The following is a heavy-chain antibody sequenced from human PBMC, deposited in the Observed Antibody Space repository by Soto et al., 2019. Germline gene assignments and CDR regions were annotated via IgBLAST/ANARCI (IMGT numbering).Heavy chain of an antibody. J-gene: IGHJ4*02. CDR2: INPSGGST. Sequence: GASVKVSCEACGYTFTSYYMHWVRQAPGQGLEWMGIINPSGGSTSYAQKFQGRVTMTRDTSTSTVYMELSSLRSEDTAVYYCARDHVRKRGLQQLANYYFDYWGQGTLVTVSS. V-gene: IGHV1-46*01. CDR1: GYTFTSYY. CDR3: ARDHVRKRGLQQLANYYFDY. D-gene: IGHD6-13*01.